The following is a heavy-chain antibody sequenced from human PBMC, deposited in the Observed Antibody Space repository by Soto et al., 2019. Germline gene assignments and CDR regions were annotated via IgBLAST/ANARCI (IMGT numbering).Heavy chain of an antibody. CDR3: ARGDYGDYGFDYYYYMDV. J-gene: IGHJ6*03. CDR1: GCSISSSSYY. V-gene: IGHV4-39*01. CDR2: IYYSGST. Sequence: PSETLSLTCTVSGCSISSSSYYWGWIRQPPGKGLEWIGSIYYSGSTYYNPSLKSRVTISVDTSKNQFSLKLSSVTAADTAVYYCARGDYGDYGFDYYYYMDVWGKGTTVTVSS. D-gene: IGHD4-17*01.